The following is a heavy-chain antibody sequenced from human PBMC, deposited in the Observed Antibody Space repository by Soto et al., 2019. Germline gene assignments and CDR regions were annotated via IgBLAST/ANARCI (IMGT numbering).Heavy chain of an antibody. D-gene: IGHD3-3*01. CDR2: ISGSLDSA. Sequence: EVRLLESGGGLGQPGGPLRLSCAASGFSFRDYAMSWVRQAPGKGLEWVATISGSLDSAFYADSVKGRFTISRDTSNKTLYLQMNSLRAEDTAVYFCAKDSGLPVFGGLIHALDFWGQGTLVTVSS. J-gene: IGHJ3*01. CDR3: AKDSGLPVFGGLIHALDF. CDR1: GFSFRDYA. V-gene: IGHV3-23*01.